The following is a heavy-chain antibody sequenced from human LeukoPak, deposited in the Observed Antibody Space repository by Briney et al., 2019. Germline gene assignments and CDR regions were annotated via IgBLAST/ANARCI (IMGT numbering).Heavy chain of an antibody. Sequence: SETLSLTCTVSGGSISSGGYYWSWIRQHPGTGLEWIGYIYYSGSTYYNPSLKSRVTISVDTSKNQFSLKLSSVTAADTAVYYCARTASSGWDYWGQGTLVTVSS. CDR3: ARTASSGWDY. D-gene: IGHD6-19*01. CDR2: IYYSGST. V-gene: IGHV4-31*03. J-gene: IGHJ4*02. CDR1: GGSISSGGYY.